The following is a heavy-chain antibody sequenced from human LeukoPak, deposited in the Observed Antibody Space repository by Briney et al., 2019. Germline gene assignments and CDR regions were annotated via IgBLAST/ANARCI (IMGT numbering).Heavy chain of an antibody. J-gene: IGHJ4*02. CDR1: GGSFSGNY. D-gene: IGHD4/OR15-4a*01. V-gene: IGHV4-34*01. CDR3: ARGLAGATDY. CDR2: INRSGST. Sequence: PSETLSLTCAVYGGSFSGNYWSWIRQPPGKGLEWIGEINRSGSTNYNPSLKSRVTISVDTSKNQISLTLTSVTAADTAVYYCARGLAGATDYWGQGTLVTVSS.